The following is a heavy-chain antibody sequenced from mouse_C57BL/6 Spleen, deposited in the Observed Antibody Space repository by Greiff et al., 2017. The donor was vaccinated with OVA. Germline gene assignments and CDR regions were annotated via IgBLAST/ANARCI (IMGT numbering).Heavy chain of an antibody. CDR1: GYSFTSYY. CDR3: ARTAVVATTRYFDV. V-gene: IGHV1-66*01. D-gene: IGHD1-1*01. CDR2: IYPGSGNT. Sequence: QVQLQQSGPELVKPGASVKISCKASGYSFTSYYIHWVKQRPGQGLEWIGWIYPGSGNTKYNEKFKGKATLTADTSSSTAYMQLSSLTSEDSAVDYCARTAVVATTRYFDVWGTGTTVTVSS. J-gene: IGHJ1*03.